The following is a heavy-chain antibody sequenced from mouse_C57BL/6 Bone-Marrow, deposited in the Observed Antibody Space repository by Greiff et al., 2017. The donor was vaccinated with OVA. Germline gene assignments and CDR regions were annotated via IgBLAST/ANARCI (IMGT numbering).Heavy chain of an antibody. CDR1: GFTFSSYG. V-gene: IGHV5-6*01. J-gene: IGHJ3*01. Sequence: DVHLVESGGDLVKPGGSLKLSCAASGFTFSSYGMSWVRQTQDKRLEWVATISSGGSYTYYQDSVKGLFTISRDNAKNTLYLQMSSLKSEDTAMYYCARHQAWFAYWGQGTLVTVSA. CDR3: ARHQAWFAY. CDR2: ISSGGSYT.